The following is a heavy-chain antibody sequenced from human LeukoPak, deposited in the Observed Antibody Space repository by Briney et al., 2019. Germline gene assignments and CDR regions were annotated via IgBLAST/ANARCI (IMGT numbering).Heavy chain of an antibody. V-gene: IGHV3-30*02. CDR2: IRYDGSNK. J-gene: IGHJ4*02. CDR1: GFTFSSYG. D-gene: IGHD3-3*01. Sequence: GGSLRLSCAASGFTFSSYGMHWVRQAPGKGLEWVAFIRYDGSNKYYADSVKGRFTISRDNSKNTLYLQMNSLRAEDTAVYYCAKNQPTYYDFWSGYYGFDYWGQGTLVTVSS. CDR3: AKNQPTYYDFWSGYYGFDY.